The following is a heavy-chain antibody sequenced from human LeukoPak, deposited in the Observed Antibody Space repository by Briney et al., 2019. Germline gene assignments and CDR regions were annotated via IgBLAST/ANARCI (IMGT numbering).Heavy chain of an antibody. V-gene: IGHV4-39*01. CDR3: ARQGYCISTSCPGNAFDI. Sequence: PGGSLRLSCAASGFTFSDHYMDWVRQPPGKGLEWIGSIYYNGSTYYNPSLKSRVTISVDTSKNHFSLKLSSVTAADTAVYYCARQGYCISTSCPGNAFDIWGQGTMVTVSS. J-gene: IGHJ3*02. D-gene: IGHD2-2*01. CDR1: GFTFSDHY. CDR2: IYYNGST.